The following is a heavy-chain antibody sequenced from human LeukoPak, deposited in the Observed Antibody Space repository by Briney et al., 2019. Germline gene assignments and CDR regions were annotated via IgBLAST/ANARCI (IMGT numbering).Heavy chain of an antibody. J-gene: IGHJ1*01. CDR1: GGSFSGYY. D-gene: IGHD3-16*01. V-gene: IGHV4-59*01. CDR2: IYFTGST. Sequence: SETLSLTCAVYGGSFSGYYWTWIRQPPGKGLEWIGHIYFTGSTNQNPSLKSRVTLSVDTSKNQFSLKLSSVTGADTAVYYCARGDSAKYFQHWGQGTLVTVSS. CDR3: ARGDSAKYFQH.